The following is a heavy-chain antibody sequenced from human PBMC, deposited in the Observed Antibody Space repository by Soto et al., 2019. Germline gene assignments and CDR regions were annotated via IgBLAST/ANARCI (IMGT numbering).Heavy chain of an antibody. CDR2: TYYRSKWYN. Sequence: SQTRSRTCAISGHSVPSNNAAWSWIRKSPSRGLEWLGRTYYRSKWYNDYAVSVKGRITINPDTSKNQFSLQLNSVTPEDTAVYYCARDPRYCSGGSCSVWLDRWGQGTLVTFSS. CDR1: GHSVPSNNAA. CDR3: ARDPRYCSGGSCSVWLDR. D-gene: IGHD2-15*01. V-gene: IGHV6-1*01. J-gene: IGHJ5*02.